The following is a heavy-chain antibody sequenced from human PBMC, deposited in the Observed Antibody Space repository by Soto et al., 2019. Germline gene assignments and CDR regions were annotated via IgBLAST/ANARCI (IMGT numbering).Heavy chain of an antibody. CDR2: IYRTGNT. Sequence: SETLSLTCTVSGDSMTSGDYSWSGIRQPPGKGLEWLGYIYRTGNTHYSPSLKSRVSISQDRSKNQFSLELTSVTAADTAVYYCARGDYQYSIDYWGQGTLVTVSS. CDR1: GDSMTSGDYS. CDR3: ARGDYQYSIDY. V-gene: IGHV4-30-2*01. D-gene: IGHD2-2*01. J-gene: IGHJ4*02.